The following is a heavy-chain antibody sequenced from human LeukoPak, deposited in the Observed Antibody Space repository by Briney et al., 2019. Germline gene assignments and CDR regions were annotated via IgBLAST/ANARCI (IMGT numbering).Heavy chain of an antibody. CDR3: ATWPGGWYGEDS. CDR1: GFTVSSNF. J-gene: IGHJ4*02. V-gene: IGHV3-53*01. CDR2: IYGGGST. Sequence: GGSLRLSCAASGFTVSSNFMSWVRQAPGKGLEWVSVIYGGGSTYYADSVKGRFTISRDTSKNMLHLQMNSLRAEDTAVYYCATWPGGWYGEDSWGQGTLVTVSS. D-gene: IGHD6-19*01.